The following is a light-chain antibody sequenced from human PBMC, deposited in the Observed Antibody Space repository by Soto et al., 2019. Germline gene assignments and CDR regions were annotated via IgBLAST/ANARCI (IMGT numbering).Light chain of an antibody. V-gene: IGKV3-20*01. CDR3: QQYGSSIT. Sequence: EIVLTQSPGTLSLSPVERAPLSGMASQSVSSSYLAWYQQKPGQAPRLLIYGASSRATGIPDRFSGSGSGTDFTLTISRLEPEDFAVYYCQQYGSSITFGQGTRLEIK. CDR2: GAS. J-gene: IGKJ5*01. CDR1: QSVSSSY.